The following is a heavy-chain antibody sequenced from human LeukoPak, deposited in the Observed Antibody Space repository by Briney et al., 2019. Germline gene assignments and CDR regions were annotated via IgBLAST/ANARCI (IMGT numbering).Heavy chain of an antibody. Sequence: GGSLRLSCAASGFTFDDYAMHWVRQAPGKGLEWVSGISWNSGSIGYADSVKGRFTVSRDNAKNTLYLQVNNLRAEDTAVYYCARGPNSNWSGLDFWGQGTLLTVSS. D-gene: IGHD6-6*01. CDR2: ISWNSGSI. J-gene: IGHJ4*02. CDR1: GFTFDDYA. CDR3: ARGPNSNWSGLDF. V-gene: IGHV3-9*01.